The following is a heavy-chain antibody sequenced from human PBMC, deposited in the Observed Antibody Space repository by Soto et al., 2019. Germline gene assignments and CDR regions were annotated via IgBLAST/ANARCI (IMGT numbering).Heavy chain of an antibody. J-gene: IGHJ4*02. Sequence: EVQLEESGGGLVKPGGSLRLSCSASGFIFSSYSMTWVRQAPGKGLEWVSSISSTIGYIYYGDSVKGRFTISRDNAKNSLYLQMNSLRAEDTAVYYCARDLPFDYWGQGTLVTVSS. CDR2: ISSTIGYI. CDR1: GFIFSSYS. CDR3: ARDLPFDY. V-gene: IGHV3-21*02.